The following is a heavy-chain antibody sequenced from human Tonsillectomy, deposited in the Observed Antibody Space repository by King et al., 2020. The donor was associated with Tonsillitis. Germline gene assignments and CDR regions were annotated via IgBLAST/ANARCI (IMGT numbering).Heavy chain of an antibody. J-gene: IGHJ4*02. D-gene: IGHD3-22*01. Sequence: VQLVESGGGVVQPGRSLRLSCAASGFTFSSYGIHWVRQAPGKGLEWVAVISYDGSNKYYADSVKGRFTISRDNSKNTLYLQMNSLRAEDTAVYYCAKGGDSSCYYFDYWGEGTLVTVSS. CDR2: ISYDGSNK. CDR3: AKGGDSSCYYFDY. V-gene: IGHV3-30*18. CDR1: GFTFSSYG.